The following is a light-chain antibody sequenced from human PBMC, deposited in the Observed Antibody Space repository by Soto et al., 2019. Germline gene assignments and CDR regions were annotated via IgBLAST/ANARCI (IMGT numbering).Light chain of an antibody. CDR3: QQYHKFWT. CDR1: HSVGSW. Sequence: DIQMTQSPSTLSASVGDRVTITCRASHSVGSWLAWYRQKPGKAPKLLIYKASRLESGVPSRFSGSESGTEFTLTISNLQPDDFATYYCQQYHKFWTFGQGTKVDI. V-gene: IGKV1-5*03. J-gene: IGKJ1*01. CDR2: KAS.